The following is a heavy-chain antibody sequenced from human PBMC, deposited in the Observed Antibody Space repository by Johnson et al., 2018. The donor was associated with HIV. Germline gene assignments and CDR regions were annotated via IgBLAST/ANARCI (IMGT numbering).Heavy chain of an antibody. D-gene: IGHD4-17*01. CDR3: ARDGDSDAFDI. V-gene: IGHV3-30-3*01. Sequence: QVQLVESGGGVVQPGRSLRLSCAASGFTFRSYTVHWVRQAPGKGLEWVALISYDGSNKYYADSVKGRFTISRDNSENTLYLQMKSLRTEDTAVYYCARDGDSDAFDIWGQGTVVTVSS. CDR1: GFTFRSYT. J-gene: IGHJ3*02. CDR2: ISYDGSNK.